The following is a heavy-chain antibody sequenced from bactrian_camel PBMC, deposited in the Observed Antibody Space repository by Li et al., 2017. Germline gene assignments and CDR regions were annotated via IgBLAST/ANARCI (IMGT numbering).Heavy chain of an antibody. V-gene: IGHV3S40*01. D-gene: IGHD5*01. CDR1: GFTFSNYH. CDR3: APLTWGMFRH. J-gene: IGHJ4*01. CDR2: INRDGGRT. Sequence: VQLVESGGDLVQPGGSLTLSCTASGFTFSNYHMAWVRQAPGQAPECVSNINRDGGRTTYADFVKGRFTLSRDNAKNTVYLQMNSLKPEDTANYHCAPLTWGMFRHWGQGTQVTVS.